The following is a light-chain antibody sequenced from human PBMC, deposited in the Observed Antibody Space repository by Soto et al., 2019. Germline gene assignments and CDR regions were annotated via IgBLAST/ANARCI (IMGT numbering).Light chain of an antibody. CDR2: GNN. Sequence: TQPPSVSGALGQRITISCTGSSSNIGAGYDVHWYQQFPGTAPRLLIYGNNNRPSGVPDRFSGSKSGTSASLAITGLQSDDEADFYCQSYDSSLRGSVFGTGTKVTVL. CDR3: QSYDSSLRGSV. V-gene: IGLV1-40*01. J-gene: IGLJ1*01. CDR1: SSNIGAGYD.